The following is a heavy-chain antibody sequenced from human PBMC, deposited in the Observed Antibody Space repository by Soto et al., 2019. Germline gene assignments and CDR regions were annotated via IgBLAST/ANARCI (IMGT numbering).Heavy chain of an antibody. CDR1: GFTFSSYW. J-gene: IGHJ4*02. D-gene: IGHD5-18*01. V-gene: IGHV3-74*01. CDR3: ARHFGTAMVRFDY. Sequence: GGSLRLSCAASGFTFSSYWMHWVRQAPGKGLVWVSRINSDGSSTSYADSVKGRFTISRDNAKNTLYLQMNSLRAEDTAVYYCARHFGTAMVRFDYWGQGTLVTVSS. CDR2: INSDGSST.